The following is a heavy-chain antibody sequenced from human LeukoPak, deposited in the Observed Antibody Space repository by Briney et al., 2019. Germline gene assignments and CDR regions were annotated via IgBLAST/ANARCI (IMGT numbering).Heavy chain of an antibody. Sequence: SGGSLRLSCAASGFTFSSYGMHWVRQAPGKGLEWVAAISYDGSNKYYADSVKGRFTISRDNSKNTLYLQMNSLRAEDTAVYYCARDGSIAVAGTYYYYGMDVWGQGTTVTVSS. CDR1: GFTFSSYG. D-gene: IGHD6-19*01. V-gene: IGHV3-30-3*01. J-gene: IGHJ6*02. CDR2: ISYDGSNK. CDR3: ARDGSIAVAGTYYYYGMDV.